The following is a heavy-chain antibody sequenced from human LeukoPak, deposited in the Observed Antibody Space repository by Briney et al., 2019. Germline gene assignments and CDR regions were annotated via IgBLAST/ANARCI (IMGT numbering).Heavy chain of an antibody. Sequence: SETLSLTCTVSGGSISSYYWSWIRQPAGKGLEWIGRIYTSGSTNYNPSLKSRVTMSVDTSKNQFSLKLSSVTAADTAVYYCARDPPSYYDYVWGSSDAFDIWGQGTMVTVSS. D-gene: IGHD3-16*01. CDR1: GGSISSYY. V-gene: IGHV4-4*07. CDR3: ARDPPSYYDYVWGSSDAFDI. J-gene: IGHJ3*02. CDR2: IYTSGST.